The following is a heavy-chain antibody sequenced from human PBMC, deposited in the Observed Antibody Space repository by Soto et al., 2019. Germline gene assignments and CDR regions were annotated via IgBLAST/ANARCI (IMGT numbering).Heavy chain of an antibody. CDR2: ISYDGSNK. J-gene: IGHJ6*02. CDR1: GFAFSIYG. V-gene: IGHV3-30*18. Sequence: PGGSLRLSCAASGFAFSIYGMHWVRQAPGKGLEWVAVISYDGSNKYYADSVKGRFTISRDNSKNTLYLQMNSLRAEDTAVYYCAQAERGMDAWGHGTRVTVSS. D-gene: IGHD1-1*01. CDR3: AQAERGMDA.